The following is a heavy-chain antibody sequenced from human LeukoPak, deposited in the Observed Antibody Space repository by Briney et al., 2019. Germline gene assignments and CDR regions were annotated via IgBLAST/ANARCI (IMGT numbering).Heavy chain of an antibody. V-gene: IGHV5-51*01. D-gene: IGHD3-16*01. CDR2: IYPADSNT. CDR3: ARPRGDLVDGLDF. CDR1: GYYFSNYW. J-gene: IGHJ4*02. Sequence: GESLKISCQASGYYFSNYWIGWVRQMPGKGLDWIGVIYPADSNTRFSPSFQGRVSISFDKSIGTAYLQWMSLKPSDSAMYYCARPRGDLVDGLDFWGQGTLVTVSS.